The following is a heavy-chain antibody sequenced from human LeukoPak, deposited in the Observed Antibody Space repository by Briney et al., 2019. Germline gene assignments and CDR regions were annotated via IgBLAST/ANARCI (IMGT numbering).Heavy chain of an antibody. Sequence: PGGSLRLSCAASGFSFSSYSMNWVRQAPGKGLEWVSYINSSSSIIYYADSVKGRFTISRDNGKNSLYLQMNSLRDEDTAVYYCARVNDATGSMGYRGQGTLVTVSS. CDR2: INSSSSII. D-gene: IGHD3-9*01. CDR3: ARVNDATGSMGY. CDR1: GFSFSSYS. J-gene: IGHJ4*02. V-gene: IGHV3-48*02.